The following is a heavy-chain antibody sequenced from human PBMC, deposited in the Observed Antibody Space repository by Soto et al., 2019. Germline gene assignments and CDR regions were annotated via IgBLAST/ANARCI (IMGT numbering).Heavy chain of an antibody. D-gene: IGHD3-22*01. Sequence: ASVKVSCKASGYTFTSYGISWVRQAPGQGLEWMGWISAYNGNTNYAQKLQGRVTMTTDTSTSTAYMELRSLRSDDTAVYYCARAPYYYDSSGYGIFDYWGQGTLVTVSS. CDR3: ARAPYYYDSSGYGIFDY. CDR2: ISAYNGNT. J-gene: IGHJ4*02. CDR1: GYTFTSYG. V-gene: IGHV1-18*01.